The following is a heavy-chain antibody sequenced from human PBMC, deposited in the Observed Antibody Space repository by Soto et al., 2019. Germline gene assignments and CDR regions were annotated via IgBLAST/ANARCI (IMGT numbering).Heavy chain of an antibody. CDR1: GYTFTSYG. Sequence: QVQLVQSGAEVKKPGASVKVSCKASGYTFTSYGISWVRQAPGQGLEWMGRISAYNGNTTYAQKPQDRVTMTTDTATTTAYMELRRLRSDDTAVYYCARVVGPLGHGFDPWGQGTLVTVSS. CDR3: ARVVGPLGHGFDP. CDR2: ISAYNGNT. V-gene: IGHV1-18*01. J-gene: IGHJ5*02. D-gene: IGHD2-15*01.